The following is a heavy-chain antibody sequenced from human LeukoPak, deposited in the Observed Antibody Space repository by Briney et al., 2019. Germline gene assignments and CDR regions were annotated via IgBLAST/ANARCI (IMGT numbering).Heavy chain of an antibody. D-gene: IGHD5-18*01. Sequence: GGSLRLSCAASGFTVSSNYMSWVRQAPGKGLEWVSIIYSGGGTYYADSVKGRFTISRDNSKNTLYLQMNSLRAEDTAAYFCVRVGYSYGYGDWNHFDYWGQGTLVTVSS. CDR3: VRVGYSYGYGDWNHFDY. CDR2: IYSGGGT. J-gene: IGHJ4*02. V-gene: IGHV3-66*02. CDR1: GFTVSSNY.